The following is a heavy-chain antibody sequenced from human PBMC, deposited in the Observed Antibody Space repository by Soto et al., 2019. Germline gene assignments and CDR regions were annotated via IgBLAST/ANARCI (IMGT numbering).Heavy chain of an antibody. CDR1: GYTFSNFG. V-gene: IGHV1-18*01. CDR3: ARFGRGFSSAFDFDY. J-gene: IGHJ4*02. Sequence: VQLVQSGAEVKKPGASVKVSCKASGYTFSNFGISWVRLAPGQGLEWMGWITAYNGNTHYAQNFHGRVTMTTDTSTSTADMDLTSLRSADTAIYYCARFGRGFSSAFDFDYWGQGTLVPVSS. D-gene: IGHD5-18*01. CDR2: ITAYNGNT.